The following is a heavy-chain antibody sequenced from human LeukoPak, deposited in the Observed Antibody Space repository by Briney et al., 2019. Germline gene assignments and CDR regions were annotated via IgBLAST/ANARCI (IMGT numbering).Heavy chain of an antibody. CDR3: ARDSGSGSLYYFDY. CDR2: INWNGGST. D-gene: IGHD3-10*01. J-gene: IGHJ4*02. Sequence: GGSLRLSCAASGFTFDDYGMSWVRHAPGKGLEWVSGINWNGGSTGYADSVKGRFTISRDNAKNSLYLQMNSLRAEDTALYYCARDSGSGSLYYFDYWGQGTLVTVSS. CDR1: GFTFDDYG. V-gene: IGHV3-20*04.